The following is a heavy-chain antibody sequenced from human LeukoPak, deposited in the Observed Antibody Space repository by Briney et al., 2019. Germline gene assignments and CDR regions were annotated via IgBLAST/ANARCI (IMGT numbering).Heavy chain of an antibody. V-gene: IGHV4-4*07. Sequence: SETLSLTCTVSGGSISSYYWSWIRQPAGKGLEWIGRIYTSGSTSYNPSLKSRVTMSVDTSKNQFSLKLSSVTAADTAVYYCAREATYYYDSSAQWPVFDYWGQGTLVTVSS. CDR3: AREATYYYDSSAQWPVFDY. CDR1: GGSISSYY. CDR2: IYTSGST. J-gene: IGHJ4*02. D-gene: IGHD3-22*01.